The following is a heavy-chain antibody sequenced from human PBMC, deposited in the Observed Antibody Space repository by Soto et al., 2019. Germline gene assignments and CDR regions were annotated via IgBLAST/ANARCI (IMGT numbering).Heavy chain of an antibody. J-gene: IGHJ5*02. Sequence: SETLSLTCTVSGGSISSYYWTWIRQPPGKGLEWIGNIYYSGSTNYNPSLKSRVTISVDTSKNQFSLKLTSVTAADTAVYYCARHKGLDPWGQGTLVTVSS. CDR3: ARHKGLDP. CDR1: GGSISSYY. V-gene: IGHV4-59*08. CDR2: IYYSGST.